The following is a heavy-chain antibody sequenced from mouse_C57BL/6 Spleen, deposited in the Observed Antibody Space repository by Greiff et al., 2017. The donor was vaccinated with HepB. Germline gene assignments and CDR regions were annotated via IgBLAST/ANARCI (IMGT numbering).Heavy chain of an antibody. J-gene: IGHJ3*01. CDR1: GYAFSSSW. D-gene: IGHD1-1*01. CDR2: IYPGDGDT. Sequence: VQRVESGPELVKPGASVKISCKASGYAFSSSWMNWVKQRPGKGLEWIGRIYPGDGDTNYNGKFKGKATLTADKSSSTAYMQLSSLTSEDSAVYFCARSDYGSSYEFAYWGQGTLVTVSA. CDR3: ARSDYGSSYEFAY. V-gene: IGHV1-82*01.